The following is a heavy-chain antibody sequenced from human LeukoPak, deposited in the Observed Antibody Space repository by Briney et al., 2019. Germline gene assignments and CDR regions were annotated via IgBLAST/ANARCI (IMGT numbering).Heavy chain of an antibody. CDR1: GFTLSSYW. CDR2: ISSDGSRT. D-gene: IGHD4-23*01. CDR3: ARDLDYGGNFDY. V-gene: IGHV3-74*01. Sequence: GGSLRLSCAASGFTLSSYWMHWVRQAPGKGLVWVSRISSDGSRTSYADSVKGRFTISRDNAKNTLSLQMNSLRAEDTAVYYCARDLDYGGNFDYWGQGTLVTVSS. J-gene: IGHJ4*02.